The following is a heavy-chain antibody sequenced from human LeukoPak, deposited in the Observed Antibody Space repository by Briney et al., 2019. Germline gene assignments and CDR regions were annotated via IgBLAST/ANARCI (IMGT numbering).Heavy chain of an antibody. D-gene: IGHD4-23*01. J-gene: IGHJ4*02. CDR2: INTDGRRT. Sequence: PGGSLRLSCAASGFTFSSYWKHWVRQAPGKGQVGVSRINTDGRRTSYGDWVKGRFTISRERAKKRVYLQMNSLRADDTAVYYCARPPTVVTPAGFDYWGQGTLVTVSS. V-gene: IGHV3-74*01. CDR1: GFTFSSYW. CDR3: ARPPTVVTPAGFDY.